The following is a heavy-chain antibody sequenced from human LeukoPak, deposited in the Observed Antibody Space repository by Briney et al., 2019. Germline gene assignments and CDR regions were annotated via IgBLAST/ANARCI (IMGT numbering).Heavy chain of an antibody. Sequence: ASVKVSCKASGYTFTSYYMHWVRQAPGQGLEWMGIINPSGGSTSYAQKYQGRVTMTRDTSTSTVYMELSSLRSEDTAVYYCARISESGPEGDYWGQGTLVTVSS. CDR2: INPSGGST. J-gene: IGHJ4*02. V-gene: IGHV1-46*01. CDR1: GYTFTSYY. D-gene: IGHD1-14*01. CDR3: ARISESGPEGDY.